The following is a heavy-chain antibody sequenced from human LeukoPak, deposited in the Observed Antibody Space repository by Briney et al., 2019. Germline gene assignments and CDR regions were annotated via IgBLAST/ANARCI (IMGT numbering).Heavy chain of an antibody. CDR2: IIPIFGTA. Sequence: ASVKVSCKASGGTFSSYAISWVRQAPGQGLEWMGGIIPIFGTANYAQKFQGRVTITADESTSTAYMELSSLRSEDTAMYHCARLTGSDTYYYYYYMDVWGKGTTVTVSS. J-gene: IGHJ6*03. V-gene: IGHV1-69*13. CDR1: GGTFSSYA. D-gene: IGHD1-14*01. CDR3: ARLTGSDTYYYYYYMDV.